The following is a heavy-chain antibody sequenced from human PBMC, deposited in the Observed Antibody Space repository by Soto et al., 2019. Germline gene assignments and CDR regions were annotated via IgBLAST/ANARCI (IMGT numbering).Heavy chain of an antibody. V-gene: IGHV4-34*01. J-gene: IGHJ6*02. D-gene: IGHD2-2*02. CDR3: ARERVVLVRAAVRVWDYYQCYGLDV. CDR2: VSHSGGT. Sequence: QVQLQQWGAGLLKPSETLSLSCDIYGGSFSDDYWSWIRQPPGKGLEWIGKVSHSGGTSYNPSLRSRVTLSAVTAKNQFSLRLHSVTAADTAGYYCARERVVLVRAAVRVWDYYQCYGLDVWGQGTTVTVSS. CDR1: GGSFSDDY.